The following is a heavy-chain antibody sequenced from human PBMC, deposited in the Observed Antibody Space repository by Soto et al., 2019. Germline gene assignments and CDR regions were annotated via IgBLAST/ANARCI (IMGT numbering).Heavy chain of an antibody. CDR3: ARFLSSGGDAFDI. V-gene: IGHV3-64*01. J-gene: IGHJ3*02. D-gene: IGHD2-15*01. CDR2: ISSNGGST. Sequence: GGSLRLSCAASGFTFSSYAMHWVRQAPGKGLEYVSAISSNGGSTYYANSVKGRFTISRDNSKNTLYLQMGSLRAEDMAVYYCARFLSSGGDAFDIWGQGTMVTVSS. CDR1: GFTFSSYA.